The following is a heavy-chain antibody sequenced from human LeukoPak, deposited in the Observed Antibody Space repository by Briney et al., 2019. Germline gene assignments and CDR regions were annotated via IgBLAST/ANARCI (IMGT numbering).Heavy chain of an antibody. CDR3: ARGRGSGSFADY. D-gene: IGHD3-10*01. CDR2: IYYSGST. V-gene: IGHV4-31*03. Sequence: SETLSLTCTVSGGSISSGGYSWSWIRQHPGKGLEWIGYIYYSGSTYYNPSLKSRVTISVDTSKNQFSLKLSSVTAADTAVYYCARGRGSGSFADYWGQGTLVTVSS. CDR1: GGSISSGGYS. J-gene: IGHJ4*02.